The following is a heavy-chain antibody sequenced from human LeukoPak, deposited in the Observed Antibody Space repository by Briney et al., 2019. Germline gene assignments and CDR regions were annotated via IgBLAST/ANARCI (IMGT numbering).Heavy chain of an antibody. D-gene: IGHD3-10*01. CDR3: VKEAYYGWGSSPTFYFDY. CDR2: ISHDVKTT. Sequence: GGSVRLSCVASGFSFSDSVIHWVRQAPGKGLEWVAVISHDVKTTYYADSAKGRFTISGDNSRNTVFLQMNRLRPEDTAVYYCVKEAYYGWGSSPTFYFDYWGQGTRVTVSS. CDR1: GFSFSDSV. V-gene: IGHV3-30*04. J-gene: IGHJ4*02.